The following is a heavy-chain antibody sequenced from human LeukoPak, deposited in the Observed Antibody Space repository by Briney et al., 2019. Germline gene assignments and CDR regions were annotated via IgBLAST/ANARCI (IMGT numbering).Heavy chain of an antibody. D-gene: IGHD3-16*01. CDR3: GREDYVWGSLDS. CDR1: GGSFNGYY. V-gene: IGHV4-34*01. J-gene: IGHJ4*02. Sequence: SETLSLTCAVYGGSFNGYYWSWIRQPPGKGLEWIGEINHSGSTNYNPSLKSRVTISVDTSKNQFSLKLSDVTVSDTAVYYCGREDYVWGSLDSWGQGTLVTVSS. CDR2: INHSGST.